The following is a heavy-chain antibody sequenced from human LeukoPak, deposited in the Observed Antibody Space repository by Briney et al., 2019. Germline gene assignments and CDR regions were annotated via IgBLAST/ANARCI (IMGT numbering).Heavy chain of an antibody. V-gene: IGHV1-2*02. CDR1: GYTFSDYY. Sequence: ASVKVSCKASGYTFSDYYMHWVRQPPGQGLEWMGWTTPKSGGTDYAQKFQGRVTMTRDTSIKTGYMELRRLKSDDTAVYYCARDLRAPGSLYDSSGYHQDDAFDIWGQGTMVTVSS. D-gene: IGHD3-22*01. CDR2: TTPKSGGT. CDR3: ARDLRAPGSLYDSSGYHQDDAFDI. J-gene: IGHJ3*02.